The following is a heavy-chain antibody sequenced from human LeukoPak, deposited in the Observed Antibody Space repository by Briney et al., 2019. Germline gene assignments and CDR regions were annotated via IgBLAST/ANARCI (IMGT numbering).Heavy chain of an antibody. CDR2: IGSSSTAT. CDR3: ARETPYGAYPPGDY. Sequence: GGSLRLSCAASGFTFSSYSMNWVRQAPGKGLEWVSYIGSSSTATDYADSVKGRFTISRDNAKNSLFLQMNSLRAEDTAVYYCARETPYGAYPPGDYWGRGTLVTVSS. D-gene: IGHD4-17*01. V-gene: IGHV3-48*01. J-gene: IGHJ4*02. CDR1: GFTFSSYS.